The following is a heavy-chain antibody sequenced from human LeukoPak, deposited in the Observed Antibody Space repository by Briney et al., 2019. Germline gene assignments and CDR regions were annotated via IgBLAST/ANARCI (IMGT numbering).Heavy chain of an antibody. V-gene: IGHV1-8*01. Sequence: ASVKVSCKASGYTFTSYDINWVRQATGQGLEWMGWMNPNSGNTGYAQKFQGRVAMTRDTSMNTAYMELSSLTSEDTAVYYCARRQPMAAAGTVYKWFDPWGQGTPVTVSS. CDR2: MNPNSGNT. J-gene: IGHJ5*02. CDR3: ARRQPMAAAGTVYKWFDP. CDR1: GYTFTSYD. D-gene: IGHD6-13*01.